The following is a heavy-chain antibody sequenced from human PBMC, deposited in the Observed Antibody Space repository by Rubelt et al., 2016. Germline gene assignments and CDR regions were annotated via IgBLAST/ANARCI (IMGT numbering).Heavy chain of an antibody. J-gene: IGHJ4*02. Sequence: EVQLVETGGGLIQPGGSLRLSCAVSGITFSNYWMSWVRQAPGKGLEWVANIKQDGSEKFYVDSVKGRFTISRDSAKNSVYLQMNKLRVEDTAVYYCANVAGDHWGQGTLVTVSS. CDR2: IKQDGSEK. V-gene: IGHV3-7*02. CDR3: ANVAGDH. D-gene: IGHD2-15*01. CDR1: GITFSNYW.